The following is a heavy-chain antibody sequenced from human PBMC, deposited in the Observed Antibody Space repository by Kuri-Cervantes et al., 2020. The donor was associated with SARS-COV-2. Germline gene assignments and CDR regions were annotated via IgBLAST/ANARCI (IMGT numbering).Heavy chain of an antibody. D-gene: IGHD3-10*01. V-gene: IGHV3-30*03. CDR2: IYYDGSNK. J-gene: IGHJ4*02. CDR1: GFTFSLYG. Sequence: GESLKISCEASGFTFSLYGMHWARQAPGKGLEWVAVIYYDGSNKYYADSVKGRFTISRDNSKNTLYLQMNSLRAEDTAVYYCARNLRGVLWTFDYWGREPWSPSPQ. CDR3: ARNLRGVLWTFDY.